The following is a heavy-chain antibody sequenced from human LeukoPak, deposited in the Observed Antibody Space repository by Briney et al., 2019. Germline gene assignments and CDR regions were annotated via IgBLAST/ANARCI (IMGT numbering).Heavy chain of an antibody. CDR1: GGSISSYY. CDR2: IYYSGST. V-gene: IGHV4-59*01. J-gene: IGHJ5*02. D-gene: IGHD3-3*01. CDR3: ARGEWLLNP. Sequence: PSETLSLTCTVSGGSISSYYWSWIRQPPGKGLEWIGYIYYSGSTNYNPSLKSRVTISVDTSKNQFSLKLSSVTAADTAVYYCARGEWLLNPWGQGTLVTVSS.